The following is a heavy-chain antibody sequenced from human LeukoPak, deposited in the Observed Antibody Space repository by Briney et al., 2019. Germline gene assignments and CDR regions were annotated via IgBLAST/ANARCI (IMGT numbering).Heavy chain of an antibody. CDR2: IIPIFGTA. V-gene: IGHV1-69*05. CDR3: ASGHSGSYFPSRQVLRYYMDV. CDR1: GGTFSSYA. Sequence: SVKVSCKASGGTFSSYAISWVRQAPGQGLEWMGGIIPIFGTANYAQRFQGRVTITTDESTSTAYMELSSLRSEDTAVYYCASGHSGSYFPSRQVLRYYMDVWGKGTTVTVSS. J-gene: IGHJ6*03. D-gene: IGHD1-26*01.